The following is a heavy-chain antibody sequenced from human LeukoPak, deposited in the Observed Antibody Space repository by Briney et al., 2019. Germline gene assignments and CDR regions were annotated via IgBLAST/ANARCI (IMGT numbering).Heavy chain of an antibody. CDR1: GGSIRSDY. CDR3: ARPRGEDFWTVMGAFDI. J-gene: IGHJ3*02. Sequence: PSETLSLTCSVSGGSIRSDYWTWIRQPAGKGLEWIGRIYTSGSTNYNPSLKSRVTLSLDTSRNQFSLKLSSVTAADTAVYYCARPRGEDFWTVMGAFDIWGQGTMVTVSS. V-gene: IGHV4-4*07. D-gene: IGHD3/OR15-3a*01. CDR2: IYTSGST.